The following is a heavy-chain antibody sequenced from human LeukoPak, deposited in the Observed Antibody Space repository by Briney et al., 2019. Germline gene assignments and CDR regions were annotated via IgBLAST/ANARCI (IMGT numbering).Heavy chain of an antibody. CDR3: ARVDYDSSGYYGDAFDI. CDR2: IYYSGSA. Sequence: SETLSLTCTVSGGSLSSYYWSCIRQPPGKGLEWIGYIYYSGSANYTPSLKSRVTISVDTSKNQFSLMLSSVTAADTAVYYCARVDYDSSGYYGDAFDIWGQGTMVTVSS. D-gene: IGHD3-22*01. J-gene: IGHJ3*02. V-gene: IGHV4-59*01. CDR1: GGSLSSYY.